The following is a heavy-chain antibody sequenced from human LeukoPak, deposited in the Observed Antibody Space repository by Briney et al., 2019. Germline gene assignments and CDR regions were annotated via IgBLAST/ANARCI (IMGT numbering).Heavy chain of an antibody. J-gene: IGHJ4*02. V-gene: IGHV3-66*01. CDR1: GFTVSDNY. CDR3: ARVGYCSTTSCYWRAFDC. CDR2: IYSGGNT. Sequence: PGGSLRLSCAASGFTVSDNYISWVRQAPGKGLEWVSVIYSGGNTYYADSVKGRFTISRDNSKNTLYLQMNSLRPEDTAVYYCARVGYCSTTSCYWRAFDCWGQGTLVTVSS. D-gene: IGHD2-2*01.